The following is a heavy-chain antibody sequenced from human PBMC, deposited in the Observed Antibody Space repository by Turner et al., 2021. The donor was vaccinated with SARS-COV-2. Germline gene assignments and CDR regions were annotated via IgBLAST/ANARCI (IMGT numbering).Heavy chain of an antibody. CDR1: GGSISSSSYF. D-gene: IGHD6-13*01. CDR3: ATLVARQLVKAGWYFDL. CDR2: IYYSGST. Sequence: QLKLQESGPGLVKPSETLSLTCTVSGGSISSSSYFWGWIRQPPGKGLEWIGIIYYSGSTYYDPSLKSRVTISVDTSKNQFSLKLSSVTAADTAVYYCATLVARQLVKAGWYFDLWGRGTLVTVSS. V-gene: IGHV4-39*01. J-gene: IGHJ2*01.